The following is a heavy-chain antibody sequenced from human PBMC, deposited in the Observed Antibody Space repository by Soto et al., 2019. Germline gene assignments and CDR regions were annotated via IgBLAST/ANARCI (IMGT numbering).Heavy chain of an antibody. CDR2: IIPIFGTA. V-gene: IGHV1-69*06. J-gene: IGHJ6*02. Sequence: QVQLVQSGAEVKKPGSSVKVSCKASGGTFSSYAISWVRQAPGQGLEWMGGIIPIFGTANYAQKFQGRVTITADKSTSTAYMELSSLRSEDTAVYYCARDVNYGSGSYSHYYYGMDVWGQGTTVTVSS. D-gene: IGHD3-10*01. CDR3: ARDVNYGSGSYSHYYYGMDV. CDR1: GGTFSSYA.